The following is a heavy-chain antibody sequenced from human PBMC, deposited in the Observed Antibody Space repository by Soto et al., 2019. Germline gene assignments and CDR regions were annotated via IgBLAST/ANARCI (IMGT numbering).Heavy chain of an antibody. D-gene: IGHD3-10*01. CDR1: GFTFSSYS. J-gene: IGHJ4*02. CDR2: FRTGGDDGTT. V-gene: IGHV3-23*01. CDR3: AKKVNSGPGSQYFDY. Sequence: GSLRLSCAASGFTFSSYSMSWVRQAPGKGLEWVSGFRTGGDDGTTYYADSVKGRFIISRDNSKNTLFLQMNSLRAEDTAIYYCAKKVNSGPGSQYFDYWGQGTLVTVSS.